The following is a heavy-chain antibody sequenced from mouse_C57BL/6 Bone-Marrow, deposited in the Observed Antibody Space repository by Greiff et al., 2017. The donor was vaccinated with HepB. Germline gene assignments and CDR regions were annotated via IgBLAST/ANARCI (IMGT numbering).Heavy chain of an antibody. D-gene: IGHD1-1*01. CDR1: GYTFTSYW. CDR2: IDPSDSET. CDR3: ARWGSSTYWYFDV. Sequence: QVQLQQPGAELVRPGSSVKLSCKASGYTFTSYWMHWVKQRPIQGLEWIGNIDPSDSETHYNQKFKDKATLTVDKSSSTAYMQLSSLTSEDSAVYFCARWGSSTYWYFDVWGTGTTVTVSS. J-gene: IGHJ1*03. V-gene: IGHV1-52*01.